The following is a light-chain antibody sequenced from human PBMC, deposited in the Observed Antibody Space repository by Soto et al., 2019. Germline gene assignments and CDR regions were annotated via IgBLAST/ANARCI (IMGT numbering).Light chain of an antibody. CDR2: DAS. V-gene: IGKV1-5*01. CDR1: QSISSR. J-gene: IGKJ1*01. CDR3: QQYYSYRT. Sequence: DMQMTQSPSTLSASVGDIVTITCRASQSISSRLAWYQQKPGRAPKLLIYDASSLESGVPTRFSGSGSGTAFTLTISSLQPDDFATYYCQQYYSYRTFGQGTKVEIK.